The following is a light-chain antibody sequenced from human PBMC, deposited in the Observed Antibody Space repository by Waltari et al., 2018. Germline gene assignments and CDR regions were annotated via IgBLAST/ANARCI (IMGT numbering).Light chain of an antibody. CDR3: HQYYSSPLA. V-gene: IGKV3-20*01. J-gene: IGKJ4*01. CDR2: AAS. CDR1: QSVSSSY. Sequence: EIVLTQSPGTLSLSPGERVTLSCRASQSVSSSYLAWYQQKPGQAPRLLIYAASTRATGIPDRFRGSESGTDFTLTISGLQAEDVAVYYCHQYYSSPLAFGGGTKVEIK.